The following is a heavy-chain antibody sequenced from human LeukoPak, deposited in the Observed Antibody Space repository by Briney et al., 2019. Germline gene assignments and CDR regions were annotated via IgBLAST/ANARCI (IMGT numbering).Heavy chain of an antibody. J-gene: IGHJ4*02. CDR2: INWNGGST. D-gene: IGHD3-22*01. Sequence: GGSLGLSCAASGFTFDDYGMSWVRQAPGKGLEWVSGINWNGGSTGYADSVKGRFTISRDNAKNSLYLQMNSLRAEDTALYYCARDYYYDSSGSHGYWGQGTLVTVSS. CDR1: GFTFDDYG. CDR3: ARDYYYDSSGSHGY. V-gene: IGHV3-20*04.